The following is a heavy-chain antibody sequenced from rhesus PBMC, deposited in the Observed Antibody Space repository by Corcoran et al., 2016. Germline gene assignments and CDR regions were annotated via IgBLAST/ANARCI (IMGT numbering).Heavy chain of an antibody. Sequence: QVQLQESGPGLVKPSETLSLTCAVSGGSIGSNYWRWLRQPPGKGLEWIGRFYGSSGSTSYNPSLTSRVTISTDTSKNQFSLKLSSLTAADTAVYYCARIGYYFDYWGQGVLVTVSS. CDR3: ARIGYYFDY. J-gene: IGHJ4*01. D-gene: IGHD2-2*01. CDR2: FYGSSGST. V-gene: IGHV4-147*01. CDR1: GGSIGSNY.